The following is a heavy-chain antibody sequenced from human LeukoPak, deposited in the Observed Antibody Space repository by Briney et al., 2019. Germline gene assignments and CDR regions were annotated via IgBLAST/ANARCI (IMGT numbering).Heavy chain of an antibody. CDR2: ISSNGGST. V-gene: IGHV3-64*01. CDR3: ARWNNRNWTPDY. D-gene: IGHD2/OR15-2a*01. J-gene: IGHJ4*02. CDR1: GFTFSSYA. Sequence: GGSLRLSCAASGFTFSSYAMHWVRQAPGKGLEYVSAISSNGGSTYYANSVKGRFTISRDNSKNTLYLQMGSLRAEDTAVYYCARWNNRNWTPDYWGQGTLVTVSS.